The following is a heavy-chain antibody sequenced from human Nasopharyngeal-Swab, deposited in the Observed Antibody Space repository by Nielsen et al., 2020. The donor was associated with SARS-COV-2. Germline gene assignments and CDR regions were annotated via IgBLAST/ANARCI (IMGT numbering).Heavy chain of an antibody. V-gene: IGHV4-34*01. Sequence: SETLSLTCAVYGGSFSGYYWSWIRQPPGKGLEWTGEINHSGSTNYNPSLKSRVTISVDTSKNQFSLKLSSVTAADTAVYYCARGHRYYYGSGRYYYYYYMDVWGKGTTVTVSS. CDR1: GGSFSGYY. D-gene: IGHD3-10*01. J-gene: IGHJ6*03. CDR3: ARGHRYYYGSGRYYYYYYMDV. CDR2: INHSGST.